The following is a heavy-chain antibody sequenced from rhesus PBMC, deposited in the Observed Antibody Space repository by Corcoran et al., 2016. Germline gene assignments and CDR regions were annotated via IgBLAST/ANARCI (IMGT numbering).Heavy chain of an antibody. CDR2: SHDSGST. Sequence: QVQLQESGPGLVKPSETLSLTCAVSGGSISSGYYYWSWIRQPPGKGLEWIGYSHDSGSTSYNPSLQSRVTISRDTSKNQFSLKLGSVPAADTAVYYCARDPPENNLWGQGVLVTVSS. D-gene: IGHD1-20*01. V-gene: IGHV4-122*02. CDR3: ARDPPENNL. CDR1: GGSISSGYYY. J-gene: IGHJ4*01.